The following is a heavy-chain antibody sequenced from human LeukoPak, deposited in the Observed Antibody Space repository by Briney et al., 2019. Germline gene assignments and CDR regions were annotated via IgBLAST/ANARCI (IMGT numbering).Heavy chain of an antibody. V-gene: IGHV4-59*11. Sequence: SETLSLTCTVSGGSLSGHYWSWIRQPPGKRLEWIGYVSYTGRTKYNPSLQSRVTISIDTSKSQFSLKLTSVSSADTAVYSCARLLDSDISGDPDNFDVWGQGTTVIVSS. CDR1: GGSLSGHY. D-gene: IGHD3-22*01. J-gene: IGHJ3*01. CDR2: VSYTGRT. CDR3: ARLLDSDISGDPDNFDV.